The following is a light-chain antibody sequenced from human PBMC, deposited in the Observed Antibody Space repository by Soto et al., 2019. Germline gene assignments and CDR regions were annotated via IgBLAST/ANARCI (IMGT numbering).Light chain of an antibody. CDR1: QSVSSSY. Sequence: EIELTQSPGNLSLSPGERATLSCRASQSVSSSYLAWYQKTTGQAPRIIIYGASSRATGIPDRFSGSGCGKALTIPISRLEPEEVAVYYGQQFSSYPLTFGGGTKVDIK. CDR2: GAS. J-gene: IGKJ4*01. CDR3: QQFSSYPLT. V-gene: IGKV3-20*01.